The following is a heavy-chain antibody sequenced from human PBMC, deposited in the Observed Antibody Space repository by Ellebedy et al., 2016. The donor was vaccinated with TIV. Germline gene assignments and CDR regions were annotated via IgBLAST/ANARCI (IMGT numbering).Heavy chain of an antibody. CDR1: GFTFSSYG. V-gene: IGHV3-30*03. Sequence: GGSLRLXXAASGFTFSSYGMHWVRQAPGKGLEWVAVISYDGSNKYYADSVKGRFTISRDNSKNTLYLQMNSLRAEDTAVYYCARGGGGSSSWYRWFDPWGQGTLVTVSS. CDR3: ARGGGGSSSWYRWFDP. D-gene: IGHD6-13*01. CDR2: ISYDGSNK. J-gene: IGHJ5*02.